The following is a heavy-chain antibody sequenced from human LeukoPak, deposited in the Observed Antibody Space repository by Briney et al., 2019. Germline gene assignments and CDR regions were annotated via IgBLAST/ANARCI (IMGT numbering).Heavy chain of an antibody. V-gene: IGHV4-61*01. CDR1: GGSVSSGSYY. CDR2: IYYSGST. J-gene: IGHJ5*02. Sequence: PPETLSLTCTVSGGSVSSGSYYWSWIRQPPGKGLEWIGYIYYSGSTNYNPSLKSRATISVDTSKNQFSLKLSSVTAADTAVYYCAREWDGWFDPWGQGTLVTVSS. D-gene: IGHD1-26*01. CDR3: AREWDGWFDP.